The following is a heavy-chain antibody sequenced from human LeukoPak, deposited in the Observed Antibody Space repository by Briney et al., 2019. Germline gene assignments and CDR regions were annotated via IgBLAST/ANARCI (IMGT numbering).Heavy chain of an antibody. J-gene: IGHJ4*02. V-gene: IGHV3-53*01. Sequence: GGCLRLSCAASGFTVSSCYKRGVREARGKGLEGGWVLYSDVTTFYADSFKGRFTISIDNSKNTLPLQMNNLRADHTAVYYCARSAYDSNGFTANHDYWGQGTLVTVSS. CDR3: ARSAYDSNGFTANHDY. CDR2: LYSDVTT. CDR1: GFTVSSCY. D-gene: IGHD3-22*01.